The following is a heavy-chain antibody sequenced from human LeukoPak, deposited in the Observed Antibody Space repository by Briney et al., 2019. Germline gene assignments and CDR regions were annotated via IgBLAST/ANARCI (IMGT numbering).Heavy chain of an antibody. V-gene: IGHV1-69*06. D-gene: IGHD5-18*01. CDR2: IIPIFGAA. Sequence: AVKVPCKASGGTFSSYAISWVRQAPGQGLEWMGGIIPIFGAANYAQKFQGRVTITADKSTSTAYMELSSLRSEDTAVYYCARADTAMAYFDYWGQGTLVTVSS. CDR3: ARADTAMAYFDY. CDR1: GGTFSSYA. J-gene: IGHJ4*02.